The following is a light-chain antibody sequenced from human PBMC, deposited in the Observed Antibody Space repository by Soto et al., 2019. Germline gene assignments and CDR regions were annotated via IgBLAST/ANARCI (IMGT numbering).Light chain of an antibody. J-gene: IGLJ1*01. Sequence: QLVLTQPPSVSGAPGQRVTISCTGSSSSIGAGYDVHWYQQRPGTAPKLLTFGNSNRPSGVPDRFSGSKSGTSASLTITGLQAEDEGDYYCQSYDSTLSDRYVFGSGTKLTVL. CDR1: SSSIGAGYD. V-gene: IGLV1-40*01. CDR2: GNS. CDR3: QSYDSTLSDRYV.